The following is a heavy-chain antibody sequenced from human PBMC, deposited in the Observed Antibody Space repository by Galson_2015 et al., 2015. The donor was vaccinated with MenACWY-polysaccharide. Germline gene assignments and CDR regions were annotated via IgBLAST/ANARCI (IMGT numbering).Heavy chain of an antibody. J-gene: IGHJ4*02. CDR1: GYTFTNCA. Sequence: SVKVSCKASGYTFTNCAITWVRQAPGQGLEWMGWVSTYNGDTNYAQKLQGRVAMTTDTSTSTAYMELRSLRSDDTAVYYCTRVSFYYGLYFDLWGQGTLVTVSS. CDR3: TRVSFYYGLYFDL. D-gene: IGHD3-10*01. V-gene: IGHV1-18*04. CDR2: VSTYNGDT.